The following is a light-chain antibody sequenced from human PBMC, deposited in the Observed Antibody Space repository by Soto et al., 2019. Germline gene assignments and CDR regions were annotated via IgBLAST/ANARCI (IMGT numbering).Light chain of an antibody. V-gene: IGKV3-11*01. CDR3: QLRSSWPPYT. CDR2: DAS. J-gene: IGKJ2*01. CDR1: QSVGTY. Sequence: EIVLTQSPATLSLSPGEGASLSCRASQSVGTYMAWYQHKPGQAPRLLIYDASKRATGIPARFIGSGSGTNFTFTISSLEPADFALYFWQLRSSWPPYTFAQGTKLGIK.